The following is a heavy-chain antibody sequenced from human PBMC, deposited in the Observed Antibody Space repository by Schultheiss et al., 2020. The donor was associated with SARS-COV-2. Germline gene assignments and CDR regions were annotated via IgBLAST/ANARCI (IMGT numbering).Heavy chain of an antibody. V-gene: IGHV4-31*03. D-gene: IGHD7-27*01. CDR1: GGSISSGGYY. J-gene: IGHJ4*02. CDR2: IYYSGST. CDR3: AKDVNWENGY. Sequence: SETLSLTCTVSGGSISSGGYYWSWIRQHPGKGLEWIGYIYYSGSTYYNPSLKSRVTISVDTSKNQFSLRLSSVTAADTAVYYCAKDVNWENGYWGQGTLVTVSS.